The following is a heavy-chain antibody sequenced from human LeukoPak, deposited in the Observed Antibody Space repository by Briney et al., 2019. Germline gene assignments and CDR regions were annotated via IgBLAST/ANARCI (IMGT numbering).Heavy chain of an antibody. J-gene: IGHJ4*02. Sequence: GASVKVSCTASGYTFTSYGISWVRQAPGQGLEWMGWISAYNGNTNYAQKLQGRVTMTTDTSTSTAYMELRSLRSDDTAVYYCARVSSSWYKVGYFDYWGQGTLVTVSS. CDR1: GYTFTSYG. CDR3: ARVSSSWYKVGYFDY. D-gene: IGHD6-13*01. V-gene: IGHV1-18*01. CDR2: ISAYNGNT.